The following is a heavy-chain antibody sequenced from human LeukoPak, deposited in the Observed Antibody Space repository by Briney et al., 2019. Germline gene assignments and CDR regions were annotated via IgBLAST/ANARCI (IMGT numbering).Heavy chain of an antibody. D-gene: IGHD3-3*01. CDR2: INPNSGGT. V-gene: IGHV1-2*02. CDR1: GYTFTVYY. CDR3: ARDALRFLEWLLSPPENYYMDV. Sequence: ASVTLSCTASGYTFTVYYMHWVRQAPGQGLECVGWINPNSGGTNYAQKFQGRVTMTRDTSISTAYMELSRLRSDDTAVYYCARDALRFLEWLLSPPENYYMDVWGKGTTVTVSS. J-gene: IGHJ6*03.